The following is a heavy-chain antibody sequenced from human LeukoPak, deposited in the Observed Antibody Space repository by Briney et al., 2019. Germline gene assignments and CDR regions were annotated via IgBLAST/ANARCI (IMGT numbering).Heavy chain of an antibody. J-gene: IGHJ6*04. CDR2: IYHSGST. Sequence: SETLSLTCAVSGGSISSGGYSWSWIRQPPGKGLEWIGYIYHSGSTYYNPSLKSRVTISVDKSKNQFSLKLSSVTAADTAVYYCARDWAGRGLLWFGELSYYYYGMDVWGKGTTVTVSS. CDR3: ARDWAGRGLLWFGELSYYYYGMDV. V-gene: IGHV4-30-2*01. D-gene: IGHD3-10*01. CDR1: GGSISSGGYS.